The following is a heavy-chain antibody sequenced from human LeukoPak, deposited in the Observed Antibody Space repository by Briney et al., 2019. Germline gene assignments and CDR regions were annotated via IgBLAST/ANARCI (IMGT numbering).Heavy chain of an antibody. D-gene: IGHD3-3*01. CDR2: ISSSSSSI. CDR3: ARDSSLFRSEGAFDI. Sequence: PGGSLRLSCAASGFTFSSYSMNWVRQAPGKGLEWISYISSSSSSIYYADSVKGRFTISRDNVKNSLYLQMNSLRAEDTAVYYCARDSSLFRSEGAFDIWGQGTMVTVSS. V-gene: IGHV3-48*01. J-gene: IGHJ3*02. CDR1: GFTFSSYS.